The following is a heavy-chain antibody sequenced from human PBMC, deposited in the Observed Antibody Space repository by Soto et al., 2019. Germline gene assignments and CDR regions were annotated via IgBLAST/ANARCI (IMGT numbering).Heavy chain of an antibody. CDR2: ISGSGGST. CDR1: GFTFSSYA. V-gene: IGHV3-23*01. D-gene: IGHD3-22*01. Sequence: PGGSLRLSCAASGFTFSSYAMSWVRQAPGKGLEWVSAISGSGGSTYYADSVKGRFTISRDNSKNTLYLQMNSLRAEDTAVYYCAKDLPRRGITMIEGSLAFDIWGQGTMVTVSS. J-gene: IGHJ3*02. CDR3: AKDLPRRGITMIEGSLAFDI.